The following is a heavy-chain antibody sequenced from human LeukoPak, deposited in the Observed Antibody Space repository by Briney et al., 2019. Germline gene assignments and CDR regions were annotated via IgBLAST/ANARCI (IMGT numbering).Heavy chain of an antibody. V-gene: IGHV5-51*01. Sequence: PGESLQISCKGSGYSFTTYWIGWVRQLPGKGLEWMGIIYPGDSDTRYSPSFQGQVTISADKSISTAYLQWSSLKASDTAMYYCARLSALAAAFWFDPWGQGTLVTVSS. J-gene: IGHJ5*02. D-gene: IGHD6-13*01. CDR2: IYPGDSDT. CDR3: ARLSALAAAFWFDP. CDR1: GYSFTTYW.